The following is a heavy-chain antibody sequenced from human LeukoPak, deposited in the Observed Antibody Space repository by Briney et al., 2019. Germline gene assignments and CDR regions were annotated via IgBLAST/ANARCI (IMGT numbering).Heavy chain of an antibody. V-gene: IGHV3-23*01. CDR1: GFTLRAYA. CDR2: ISGSGGTT. CDR3: AKLSGSHPSYY. J-gene: IGHJ4*02. Sequence: GGSLRLSCAASGFTLRAYAMAWVRQAPGKGLEWVSTISGSGGTTYSADSVKGRFTISRDNSKNILYLQVNSLRAGDTAVYYCAKLSGSHPSYYWGQGILVTVSS. D-gene: IGHD1-26*01.